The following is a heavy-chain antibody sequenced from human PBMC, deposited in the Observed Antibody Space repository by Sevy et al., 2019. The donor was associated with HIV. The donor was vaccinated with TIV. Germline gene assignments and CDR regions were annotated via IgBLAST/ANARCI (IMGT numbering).Heavy chain of an antibody. CDR2: ISSSGSTI. CDR1: GFTFSSYE. V-gene: IGHV3-48*03. Sequence: GGSLRLSCAASGFTFSSYEMNWVRQAPAKGLEWVSYISSSGSTIYYADSVKGRFTISRDNAKNSLYLQMNSLRAEDTAVYYCARDDRGYSGYDRGNFDYWGQGTLVTVSS. J-gene: IGHJ4*02. D-gene: IGHD5-12*01. CDR3: ARDDRGYSGYDRGNFDY.